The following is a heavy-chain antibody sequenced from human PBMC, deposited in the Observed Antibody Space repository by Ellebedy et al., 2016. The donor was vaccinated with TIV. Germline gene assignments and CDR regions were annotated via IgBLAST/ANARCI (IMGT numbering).Heavy chain of an antibody. CDR3: ARLGVIAAAGASDY. Sequence: PGGSLRLSCAASGITFSSHAISWVRQTPGKGLEWVSYISYSGDLMYYADSVKGRFTTSRDNAGNSLYLQMNSLRAEDTAVYYCARLGVIAAAGASDYWGQGTLVIVSS. D-gene: IGHD6-13*01. CDR2: ISYSGDLM. CDR1: GITFSSHA. J-gene: IGHJ4*02. V-gene: IGHV3-21*04.